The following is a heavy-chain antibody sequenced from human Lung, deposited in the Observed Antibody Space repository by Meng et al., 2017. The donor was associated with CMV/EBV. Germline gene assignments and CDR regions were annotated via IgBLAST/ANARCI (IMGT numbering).Heavy chain of an antibody. CDR1: GFIVSTKY. J-gene: IGHJ4*02. CDR3: ARGEVPAIIDY. Sequence: VRRVETGGGLGQPGGSLRLSCEASGFIVSTKYMNWVRQAPGKGLEWVSVIYSGGSTYYTDSVKGRFTISRDNSKNTLYLQMNSLRTEDTAVYYCARGEVPAIIDYWGQGILVTVSS. V-gene: IGHV3-66*01. D-gene: IGHD2-2*01. CDR2: IYSGGST.